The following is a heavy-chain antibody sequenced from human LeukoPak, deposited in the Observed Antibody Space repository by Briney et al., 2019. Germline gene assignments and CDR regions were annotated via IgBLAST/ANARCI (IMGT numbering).Heavy chain of an antibody. CDR1: GFVFSNHV. Sequence: PGKSLRLSCVGAGFVFSNHVIHWVRQAPGQGLEWVSMISYDGSGKHYADSVGGRLTISRDNSKNTVYLQMNSLRPEDTAIYYCAKLGISSFDYWGPGTLVTVSS. J-gene: IGHJ4*02. CDR2: ISYDGSGK. V-gene: IGHV3-30*04. CDR3: AKLGISSFDY. D-gene: IGHD7-27*01.